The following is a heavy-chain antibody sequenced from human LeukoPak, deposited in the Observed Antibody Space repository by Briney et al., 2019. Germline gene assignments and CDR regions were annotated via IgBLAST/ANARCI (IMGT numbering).Heavy chain of an antibody. V-gene: IGHV3-30-3*01. J-gene: IGHJ5*02. CDR1: GFTFSSYA. CDR3: ARGQFGVLTHDWFDP. CDR2: ISYDGSNK. Sequence: PGRSLRLSCAASGFTFSSYAMHWVRQAPGKGLEWVAVISYDGSNKYYADSVKGRFTISRDNSKNTLYLQMNSLRAEDTAVYYCARGQFGVLTHDWFDPWGQGTLVTVSS. D-gene: IGHD3-3*01.